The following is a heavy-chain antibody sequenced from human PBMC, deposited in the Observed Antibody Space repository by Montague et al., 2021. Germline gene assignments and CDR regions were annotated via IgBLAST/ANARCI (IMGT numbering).Heavy chain of an antibody. V-gene: IGHV4-38-2*02. CDR3: ARERDRYYYMDI. J-gene: IGHJ6*03. CDR2: VSHGGST. Sequence: SETLSLTCTVSRSLINSDYYWGWIRQPPGKGLEWMGSVSHGGSTYYNPSLKSRVTISVDMSNNHFSLKLSSVTAADTAMYYCARERDRYYYMDIWGKGTTITVSS. CDR1: RSLINSDYY.